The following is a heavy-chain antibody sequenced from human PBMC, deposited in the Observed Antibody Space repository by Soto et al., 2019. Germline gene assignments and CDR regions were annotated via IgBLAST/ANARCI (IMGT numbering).Heavy chain of an antibody. D-gene: IGHD3-22*01. CDR3: AREGVVVVIRGGDAFDI. CDR2: ISWDGGST. CDR1: GFTFDDYT. Sequence: PGGSLRLSCAASGFTFDDYTMHWVRQAPGKGLEWVSLISWDGGSTYYADSVKGRFTISRDNAKNSLYLQMNSLRAEDTAVYYCAREGVVVVIRGGDAFDIWGQGTMVTVSS. J-gene: IGHJ3*02. V-gene: IGHV3-43*01.